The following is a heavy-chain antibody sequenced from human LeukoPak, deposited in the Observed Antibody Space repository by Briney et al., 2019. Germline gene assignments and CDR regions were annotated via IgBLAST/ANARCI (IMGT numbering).Heavy chain of an antibody. CDR2: IRIKPYGGTT. CDR3: TTGEYYDSSGYYYPDAFDI. CDR1: GFTFGDYA. Sequence: GGSLRLSCTASGFTFGDYAMTWVRQAPGKGLEWVGFIRIKPYGGTTDYAAPVKGRFTISRDDSKNTLYLQMNSLKTEDTAVYYCTTGEYYDSSGYYYPDAFDIWGQGTMVTVSS. V-gene: IGHV3-49*04. J-gene: IGHJ3*02. D-gene: IGHD3-22*01.